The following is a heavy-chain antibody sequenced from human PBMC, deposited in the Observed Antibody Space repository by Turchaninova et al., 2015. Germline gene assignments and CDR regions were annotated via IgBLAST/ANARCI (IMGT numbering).Heavy chain of an antibody. CDR1: GFSISGRGVG. V-gene: IGHV2-5*02. D-gene: IGHD1-20*01. CDR3: AHRRITIPGNPGRDDTFDI. CDR2: IYWDYDK. Sequence: QITLKESGPTLVKPTETLTLTCTVSGFSISGRGVGVGWIRQPPGKAPEWLAVIYWDYDKRYSPSVKSRLTITKDTSKNQVVLSLTNMDPVDTATYYCAHRRITIPGNPGRDDTFDIWGQGTRVTVSS. J-gene: IGHJ3*02.